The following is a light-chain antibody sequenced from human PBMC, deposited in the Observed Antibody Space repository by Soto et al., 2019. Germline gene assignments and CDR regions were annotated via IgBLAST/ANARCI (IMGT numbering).Light chain of an antibody. CDR3: QHYGSSPPLT. V-gene: IGKV3-20*01. Sequence: EFVLTQSPGTLSLSPGERATLSCRASQSVSSTFLAWYQQKPGQPPRLLIYGASTRGTGIPDRFSGSGSGTDFPLTISRLEHEDFAVYYCQHYGSSPPLTFGGGTKVEIK. CDR1: QSVSSTF. J-gene: IGKJ4*01. CDR2: GAS.